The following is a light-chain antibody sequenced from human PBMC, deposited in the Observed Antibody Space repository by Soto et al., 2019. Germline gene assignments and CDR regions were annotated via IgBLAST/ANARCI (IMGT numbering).Light chain of an antibody. CDR1: QSVDSTF. J-gene: IGKJ1*01. CDR3: HQYGRLPRT. Sequence: EIALTQSPGTLSLSPGERATLSCRASQSVDSTFLAWYQQKPGQSPRLLLYATSSRGAGVPDRFSASGSGADFTLTISRLEPEDSALYYCHQYGRLPRTFGQGTQLEVK. CDR2: ATS. V-gene: IGKV3-20*01.